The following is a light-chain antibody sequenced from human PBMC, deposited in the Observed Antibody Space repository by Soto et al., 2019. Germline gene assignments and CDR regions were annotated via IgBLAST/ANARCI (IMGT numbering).Light chain of an antibody. V-gene: IGKV1-5*03. CDR3: QQYSSSSWT. CDR2: TAS. CDR1: QSISNW. J-gene: IGKJ1*01. Sequence: DIQMTQSPSTLSASVGDRVTITCRASQSISNWLAWYQHKPGKAPRLLVYTASSLAYGVPSRFSGSVSGTEFTLTISSLQPDDFATYFCQQYSSSSWTFGQGTKVEIK.